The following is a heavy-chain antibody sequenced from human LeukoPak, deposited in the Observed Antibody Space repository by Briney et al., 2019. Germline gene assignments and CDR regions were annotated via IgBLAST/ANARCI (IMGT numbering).Heavy chain of an antibody. J-gene: IGHJ4*02. V-gene: IGHV3-23*01. CDR1: GFTFSSYG. CDR3: AKDSPQYIAAAGQIDY. CDR2: ISGSGGST. Sequence: PGGSLRLSCAASGFTFSSYGMSWVRPAPGKGLEWVSAISGSGGSTYYADSVKGRFTISRDNSKNTLYLQMNSLRAEDTAVYYCAKDSPQYIAAAGQIDYRGQGTLVTVSS. D-gene: IGHD6-13*01.